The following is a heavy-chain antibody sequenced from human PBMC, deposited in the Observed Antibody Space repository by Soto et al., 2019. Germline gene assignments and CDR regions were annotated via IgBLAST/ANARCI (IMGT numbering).Heavy chain of an antibody. CDR3: ARDKDRLQLTGTYGYGTEV. CDR1: GGTFSNSA. D-gene: IGHD5-12*01. V-gene: IGHV1-69*12. Sequence: QVQLEQSGAEVKQPGSSVRVSCKASGGTFSNSAISWVRQAPGQGLEWMGGIMPIFRTPDYAQKFQGRVTLTADESTCTADMELHGMASANRAVSSCARDKDRLQLTGTYGYGTEVSGQGNTVTVSS. CDR2: IMPIFRTP. J-gene: IGHJ6*02.